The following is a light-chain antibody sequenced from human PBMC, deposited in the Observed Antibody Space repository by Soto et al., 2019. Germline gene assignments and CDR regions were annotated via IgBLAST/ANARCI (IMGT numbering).Light chain of an antibody. Sequence: QSALTQPASVSGSPGQSITISCTGTSSEVGGYNYVSWYQHHPGKAPKLMIYDVSNRPSGVSNRFSGSKSGNTASLTISGLQAEDEADYFCNSYTSSSTPYVFGTGTKVTVL. CDR1: SSEVGGYNY. CDR2: DVS. CDR3: NSYTSSSTPYV. V-gene: IGLV2-14*03. J-gene: IGLJ1*01.